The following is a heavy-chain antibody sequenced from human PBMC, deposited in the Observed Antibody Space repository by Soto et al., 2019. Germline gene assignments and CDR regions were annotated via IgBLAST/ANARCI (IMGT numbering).Heavy chain of an antibody. Sequence: GGSLRLSCAASGFTFTSYAMDWVRQAPGKGLEWVAVTSFDGSKKYYADSVKGRFTISRDNCKNTVYLQMNSLRAEHTAVYYCARGEGVPGYDSGMDVWGQGTTVTVS. CDR1: GFTFTSYA. D-gene: IGHD3-16*01. V-gene: IGHV3-30-3*01. CDR2: TSFDGSKK. J-gene: IGHJ6*02. CDR3: ARGEGVPGYDSGMDV.